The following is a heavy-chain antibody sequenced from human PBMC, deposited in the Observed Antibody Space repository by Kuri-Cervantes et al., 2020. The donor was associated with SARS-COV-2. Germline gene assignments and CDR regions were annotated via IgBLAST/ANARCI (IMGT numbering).Heavy chain of an antibody. CDR2: IYYSGST. D-gene: IGHD2-2*01. Sequence: SETLSLTCTVSGGSSSSSSYYWGWIRQPPGKGLEWIGSIYYSGSTYYNPSLKSRVTISVDTSKNQFSLKLSSVTAADTAVYYCAREDLSVVVPAAFFDYWGQGTLVTVSS. J-gene: IGHJ4*02. CDR3: AREDLSVVVPAAFFDY. V-gene: IGHV4-39*07. CDR1: GGSSSSSSYY.